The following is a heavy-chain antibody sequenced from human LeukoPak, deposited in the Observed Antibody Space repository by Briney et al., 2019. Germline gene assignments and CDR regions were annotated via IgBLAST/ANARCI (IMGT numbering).Heavy chain of an antibody. J-gene: IGHJ3*02. Sequence: PGGSLRLSCTASGFTFGDYATSWVRQAPGKGLEWVGFIRSKAYGGTTEYAASVKGRFTISRDDSKSIAYLQMNSLKTEDTAVYYCTRDRNSPDAFDIWGQGTMVTVSS. D-gene: IGHD1-7*01. CDR3: TRDRNSPDAFDI. CDR1: GFTFGDYA. V-gene: IGHV3-49*04. CDR2: IRSKAYGGTT.